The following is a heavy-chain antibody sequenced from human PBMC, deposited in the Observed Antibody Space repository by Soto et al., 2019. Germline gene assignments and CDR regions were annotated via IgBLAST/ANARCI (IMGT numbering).Heavy chain of an antibody. D-gene: IGHD3-10*01. J-gene: IGHJ4*02. V-gene: IGHV1-69*02. CDR3: ARGSGGDYVDY. Sequence: GASVKVSCKASGGTFSSYTISWVRRAPGQGLEWMGRIIPILGIANYAQKFQGRVTITADKSTSTAYMELSSLRSEDTAVYYCARGSGGDYVDYWGQGTLVTVSS. CDR2: IIPILGIA. CDR1: GGTFSSYT.